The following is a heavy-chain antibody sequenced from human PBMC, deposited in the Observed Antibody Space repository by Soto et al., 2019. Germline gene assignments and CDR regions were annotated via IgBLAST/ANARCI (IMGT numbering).Heavy chain of an antibody. D-gene: IGHD5-18*01. CDR3: ASAITPDTAMADYYYYGMDV. CDR2: IIPIFGTA. Sequence: ASVKVSCKASGGTFSSYAISWVRQAPGQGLEWMGGIIPIFGTANYAQKFQGRVTITADESTSTAYMELSSLRSEDTAVYYCASAITPDTAMADYYYYGMDVWGQGTTVTVSS. V-gene: IGHV1-69*13. CDR1: GGTFSSYA. J-gene: IGHJ6*02.